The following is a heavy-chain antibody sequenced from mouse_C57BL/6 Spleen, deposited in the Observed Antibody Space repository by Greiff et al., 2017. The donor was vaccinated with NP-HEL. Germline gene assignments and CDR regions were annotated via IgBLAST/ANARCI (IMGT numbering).Heavy chain of an antibody. V-gene: IGHV1-64*01. CDR3: AGTFYYGSSYVGY. CDR1: GYPFTSYW. CDR2: IHPNSGST. Sequence: QVQLQQPGAELVKPGASVKLSCKASGYPFTSYWMHWVKQRPGQGLEWIGMIHPNSGSTNYNEKFKSKATLTVDKSSSTAYMQLSSLTSEDSAVYYCAGTFYYGSSYVGYWGQGTTLTVSS. D-gene: IGHD1-1*01. J-gene: IGHJ2*01.